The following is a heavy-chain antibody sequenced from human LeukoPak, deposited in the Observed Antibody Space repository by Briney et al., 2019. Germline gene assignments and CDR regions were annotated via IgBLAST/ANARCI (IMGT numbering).Heavy chain of an antibody. Sequence: SETLSLTCAVYDGSFSGYYCNWIRQPPGKGLEWIGEINHSGSANYNPSLKSRVTILLDTSKNQFSLNLSSVTAADTAVYYCARRPRGVIIKTWFDSWGQGTLVTVSS. V-gene: IGHV4-34*01. CDR2: INHSGSA. CDR1: DGSFSGYY. CDR3: ARRPRGVIIKTWFDS. D-gene: IGHD3-10*01. J-gene: IGHJ5*01.